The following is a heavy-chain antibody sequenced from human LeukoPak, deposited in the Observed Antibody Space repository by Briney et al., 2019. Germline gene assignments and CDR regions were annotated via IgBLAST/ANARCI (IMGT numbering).Heavy chain of an antibody. CDR2: ISYDGSNK. Sequence: GRSLRLSCAASGFTFSSYAMHWVRQAPGKGLEWVGVISYDGSNKYYADSVKGRFTISRDNSKNTLYLQMNSLRAEDTAVYYCARESMVRGVMIDYWGQGTLVTVSS. J-gene: IGHJ4*02. D-gene: IGHD3-10*01. V-gene: IGHV3-30*04. CDR1: GFTFSSYA. CDR3: ARESMVRGVMIDY.